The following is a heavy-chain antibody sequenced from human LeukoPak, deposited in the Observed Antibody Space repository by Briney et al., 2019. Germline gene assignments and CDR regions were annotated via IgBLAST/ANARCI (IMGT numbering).Heavy chain of an antibody. V-gene: IGHV1-2*02. CDR1: GYTFTGYY. Sequence: ASVKVSCKASGYTFTGYYMHWVRQAPGQGLEWMGWVNPNSGGTNYAQKFQGRVTMTRDTSISTAYMGLRSLRSDDTAVCYCARERRRGYYFDYWGQGTLVTVSS. J-gene: IGHJ4*02. CDR3: ARERRRGYYFDY. CDR2: VNPNSGGT. D-gene: IGHD3-10*01.